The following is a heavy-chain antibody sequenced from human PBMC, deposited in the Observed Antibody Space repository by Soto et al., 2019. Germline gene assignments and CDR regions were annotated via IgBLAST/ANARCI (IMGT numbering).Heavy chain of an antibody. D-gene: IGHD6-25*01. Sequence: PSETLSLTCTVSGGSISSGGYYWSWIRQHPGKGLEWIGYIYYSGSTYYNPSLKSRVTISVDTSKNQFSLKLSSVTAADTAVYYCARRSSAPRSWGYYYYGLDAWGQGTTVTVSS. CDR3: ARRSSAPRSWGYYYYGLDA. CDR1: GGSISSGGYY. V-gene: IGHV4-31*03. CDR2: IYYSGST. J-gene: IGHJ6*02.